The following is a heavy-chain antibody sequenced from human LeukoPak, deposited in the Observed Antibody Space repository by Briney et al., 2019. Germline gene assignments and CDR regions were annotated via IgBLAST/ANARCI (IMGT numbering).Heavy chain of an antibody. Sequence: PGRSLRLSCAASGFTFSSYAMHWVRQAPGKGLGWVAVILYDGSNNYYADSVKGRFTISRDSSQNTLYLQMNSLRPEDTAVYYCARGSHSGYDYINYWGQGTLVTVSS. J-gene: IGHJ4*02. V-gene: IGHV3-30-3*01. D-gene: IGHD5-12*01. CDR2: ILYDGSNN. CDR3: ARGSHSGYDYINY. CDR1: GFTFSSYA.